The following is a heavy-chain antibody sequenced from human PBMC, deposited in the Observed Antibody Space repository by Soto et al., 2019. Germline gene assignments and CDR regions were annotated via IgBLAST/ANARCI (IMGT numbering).Heavy chain of an antibody. D-gene: IGHD2-15*01. CDR1: GYTFTSYG. CDR3: AMGGEDVGYGSGGSCYPTGGMFHY. Sequence: QVQLVQSGAEVKKPGASVKVSCKASGYTFTSYGISWVRQAPGQGLEWMGWISAYNGNTNYAQKAQGRVTMTTETSTSAAYMELRSLRSDDTAVYYCAMGGEDVGYGSGGSCYPTGGMFHYWGQGTLVTVSS. J-gene: IGHJ4*02. V-gene: IGHV1-18*01. CDR2: ISAYNGNT.